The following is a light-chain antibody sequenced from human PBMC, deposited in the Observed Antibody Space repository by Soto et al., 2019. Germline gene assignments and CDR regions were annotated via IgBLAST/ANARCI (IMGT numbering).Light chain of an antibody. CDR3: QSYDSRLSGSV. CDR2: RNT. CDR1: SSNIGAGYD. Sequence: QSVLTQPPSVSGAPGQRVTISCTGSSSNIGAGYDVHWYQQLPGTAPKLLIYRNTNRPSGVPDRFSGSKSGTSASLAITGLQAEDEADYYGQSYDSRLSGSVFGGGTKLTVL. V-gene: IGLV1-40*01. J-gene: IGLJ3*02.